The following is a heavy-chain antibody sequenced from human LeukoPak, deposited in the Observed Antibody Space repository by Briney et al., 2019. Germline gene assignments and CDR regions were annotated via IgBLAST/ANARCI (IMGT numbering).Heavy chain of an antibody. D-gene: IGHD3-10*01. Sequence: GGSLRLSCAASGLTFSSDAMMWVRQAPGKGLGTVSAISGSGGRTYYADSVKGRFTISRDDSKNRPYLQMNSVRADDTAVYYCAKDRSRAPAGIDWFAPWGQGTLVTVSS. CDR2: ISGSGGRT. CDR1: GLTFSSDA. V-gene: IGHV3-23*01. CDR3: AKDRSRAPAGIDWFAP. J-gene: IGHJ5*02.